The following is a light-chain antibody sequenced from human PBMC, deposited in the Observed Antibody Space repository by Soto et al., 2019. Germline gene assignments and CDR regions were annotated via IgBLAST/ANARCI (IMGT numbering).Light chain of an antibody. V-gene: IGKV1-5*01. CDR2: DAS. CDR3: QQYNPNSPWT. J-gene: IGKJ1*01. CDR1: QSINYY. Sequence: DIQMTQSPSTLSASEGDRVTITCRASQSINYYLAWYQQKPGEAPKLLIYDASSLGSGAQSRFSGSGSGTEFILTITSLQPDDFATYYCQQYNPNSPWTFGQGTRVEV.